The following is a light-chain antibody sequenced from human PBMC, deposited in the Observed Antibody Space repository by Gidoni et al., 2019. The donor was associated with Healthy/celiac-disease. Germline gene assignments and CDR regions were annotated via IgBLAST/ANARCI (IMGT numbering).Light chain of an antibody. J-gene: IGKJ4*01. V-gene: IGKV3-11*01. CDR2: DAS. CDR1: QRVSSY. Sequence: EIVLTQSPATLSLSPGERATLSCRASQRVSSYLAWYQQKPGQAPRLLIYDASNRATGIPARLSGSGSGTDFTLTISSLEPEDVAVYYCQQRSNWPPFTFGGGTKVEIK. CDR3: QQRSNWPPFT.